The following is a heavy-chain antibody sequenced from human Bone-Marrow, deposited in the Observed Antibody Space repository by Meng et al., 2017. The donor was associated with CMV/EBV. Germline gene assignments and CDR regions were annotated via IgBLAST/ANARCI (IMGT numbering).Heavy chain of an antibody. D-gene: IGHD6-19*01. V-gene: IGHV1-8*01. CDR2: MSPNSGNT. J-gene: IGHJ4*02. Sequence: VELVQSGAGVKKPGASVKVSCKASGYTFTSYDINSVRQAAGQGLEWMGWMSPNSGNTDYAQKFQGRVTMTRNISKSTAYMDLSSLRSEDTAVYYCATGVADFEYWGQGTLVTVSS. CDR3: ATGVADFEY. CDR1: GYTFTSYD.